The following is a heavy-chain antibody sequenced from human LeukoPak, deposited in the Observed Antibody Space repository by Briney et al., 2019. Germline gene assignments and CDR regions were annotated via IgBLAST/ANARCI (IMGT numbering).Heavy chain of an antibody. Sequence: SVKVSCKASGGTFSSYAISWVRQAPGQGLEWMGGIIPIFGTANYAQKFQGRVTMTTDTSTSTAYMELRSLRSDDTAVYYCARAGYSSSWLYDYWGQGTLVTVSS. J-gene: IGHJ4*02. V-gene: IGHV1-69*05. D-gene: IGHD6-13*01. CDR1: GGTFSSYA. CDR3: ARAGYSSSWLYDY. CDR2: IIPIFGTA.